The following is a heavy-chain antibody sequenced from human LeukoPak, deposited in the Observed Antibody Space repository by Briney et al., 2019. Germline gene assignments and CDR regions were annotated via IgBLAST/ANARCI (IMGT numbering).Heavy chain of an antibody. Sequence: SETLSLTCTVSGGSISSGSYYWSWIRQPAGKGLEWIGRIYTSGSTNYNPSLKSRVTISVDTSKNQFSLKLSSVTAADTAVYYCARSSGYSYGDFDYWGQGTLVTVSS. D-gene: IGHD5-18*01. CDR3: ARSSGYSYGDFDY. CDR1: GGSISSGSYY. J-gene: IGHJ4*02. V-gene: IGHV4-61*02. CDR2: IYTSGST.